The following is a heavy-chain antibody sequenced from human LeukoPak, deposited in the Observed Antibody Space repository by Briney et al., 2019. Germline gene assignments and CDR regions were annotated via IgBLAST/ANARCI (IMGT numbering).Heavy chain of an antibody. CDR2: ISGSGTNT. CDR1: GFTFSTYA. V-gene: IGHV3-23*01. D-gene: IGHD3-10*01. CDR3: AKRRPYSGSGDYYRDP. Sequence: GGSLRLSCAASGFTFSTYAMSWVLQAPGKGPEWVSSISGSGTNTYYADSVKGRFTISRDNSRNLLFLQMSSLRVEDTAVYYCAKRRPYSGSGDYYRDPWGQGTLVTVSS. J-gene: IGHJ5*02.